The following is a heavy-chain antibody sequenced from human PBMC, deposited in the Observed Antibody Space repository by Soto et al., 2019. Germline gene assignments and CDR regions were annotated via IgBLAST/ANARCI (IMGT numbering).Heavy chain of an antibody. V-gene: IGHV1-18*01. J-gene: IGHJ6*02. CDR2: ISAYNGNT. D-gene: IGHD3-16*01. CDR3: ARDLGAVYYYYGMDV. Sequence: QVQLVQSGAEVKKPGASVKVSCKASGYTFTSYGISWVRQAPGQGLEWMGWISAYNGNTNYAQKLQGRVTMTTDTSTRTAYMELRSLRSDDTAVYYCARDLGAVYYYYGMDVWGQGTTVTVSS. CDR1: GYTFTSYG.